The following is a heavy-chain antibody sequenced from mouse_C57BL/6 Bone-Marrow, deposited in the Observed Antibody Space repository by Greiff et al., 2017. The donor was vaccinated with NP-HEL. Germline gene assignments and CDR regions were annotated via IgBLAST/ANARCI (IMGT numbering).Heavy chain of an antibody. Sequence: EVKLVESGGGLVQPGGSLKLSCAASGFTFSDYYMYWVRQTPEKRLEWVAYISNGGGSTYYPDTVKGRFTISRDNAKNTLYLQMSRLKSEDTAMYYCARGMAGSNYAMDYWGQGTSVTVSS. V-gene: IGHV5-12*01. CDR2: ISNGGGST. D-gene: IGHD6-2*01. CDR3: ARGMAGSNYAMDY. J-gene: IGHJ4*01. CDR1: GFTFSDYY.